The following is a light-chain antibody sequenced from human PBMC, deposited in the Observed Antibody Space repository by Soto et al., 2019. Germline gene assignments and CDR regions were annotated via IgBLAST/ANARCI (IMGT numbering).Light chain of an antibody. Sequence: EIVLTQSPGTLSVSPGERATLSCRASQSVSSKLAWYQQKPGQAPRLLFYGASTGATGIPARFSGSGSETEFTLSISSLQSEAFAVYYCQQSNNWPGTFCQGTKVEIK. CDR1: QSVSSK. V-gene: IGKV3-15*01. J-gene: IGKJ1*01. CDR3: QQSNNWPGT. CDR2: GAS.